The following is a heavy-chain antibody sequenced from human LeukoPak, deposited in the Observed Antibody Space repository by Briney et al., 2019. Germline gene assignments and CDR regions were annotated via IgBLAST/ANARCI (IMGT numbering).Heavy chain of an antibody. V-gene: IGHV3-9*03. CDR2: ISWNSGSI. J-gene: IGHJ3*02. Sequence: GRSLRLSCAASGFTFDDYAMHWVRQAPGKGLEWVSGISWNSGSIGYADSVKGRFTISRDNAKNSLYLQMNSLRAEDMALYYCASSWGLLLHDAFDIWGQGTMVTVSS. CDR1: GFTFDDYA. D-gene: IGHD3-22*01. CDR3: ASSWGLLLHDAFDI.